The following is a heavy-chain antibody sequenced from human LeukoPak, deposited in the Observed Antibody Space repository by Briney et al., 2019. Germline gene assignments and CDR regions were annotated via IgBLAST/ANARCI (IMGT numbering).Heavy chain of an antibody. V-gene: IGHV1-18*01. CDR2: IGTYNGDT. CDR3: ARDRGYNPDTFDI. Sequence: ASVKVSCMACGYTFTRNGVSWVRQAPGKKLEWMGWIGTYNGDTNYAQNLQGRVTMTTDTSTRTAYMELRSLRSDDTAVYYCARDRGYNPDTFDIWGQGTMVTVSS. J-gene: IGHJ3*02. CDR1: GYTFTRNG. D-gene: IGHD5-24*01.